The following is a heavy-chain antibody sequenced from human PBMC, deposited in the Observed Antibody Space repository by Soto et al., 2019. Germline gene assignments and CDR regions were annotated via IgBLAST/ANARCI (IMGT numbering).Heavy chain of an antibody. CDR2: ISTYWGNT. J-gene: IGHJ4*02. D-gene: IGHD3-9*01. Sequence: QVQLVQSGPEVKKPGASVKVSCKTSGYNFNRYDISWVRQAPGQGLEWMGWISTYWGNTNYAQKFQGRVTMTTDTSTSTAYMALRSLRSDDTAMYYCARDDSFTEWGQGTLVTVSS. V-gene: IGHV1-18*01. CDR1: GYNFNRYD. CDR3: ARDDSFTE.